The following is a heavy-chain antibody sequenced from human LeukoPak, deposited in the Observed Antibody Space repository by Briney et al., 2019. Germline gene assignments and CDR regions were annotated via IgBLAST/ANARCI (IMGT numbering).Heavy chain of an antibody. Sequence: SVKVSCKASGGTFSSYAISWVRQAPGQGLEWMGGIIPIFGTANYAQKFQGRVTITADESTSTAYMELSSLRSEDTAVYYCARDRYSSSSEYYFDYWGQGTLVTVSS. CDR3: ARDRYSSSSEYYFDY. J-gene: IGHJ4*02. CDR1: GGTFSSYA. D-gene: IGHD6-6*01. V-gene: IGHV1-69*13. CDR2: IIPIFGTA.